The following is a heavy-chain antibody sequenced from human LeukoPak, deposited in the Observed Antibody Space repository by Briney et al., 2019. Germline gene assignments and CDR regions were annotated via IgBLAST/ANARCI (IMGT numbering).Heavy chain of an antibody. CDR1: GGSISSSSYY. CDR2: IYYSGST. CDR3: ARAPLDIVVVPAAMVGWFDP. D-gene: IGHD2-2*03. J-gene: IGHJ5*02. V-gene: IGHV4-39*07. Sequence: SETLSPTCTVSGGSISSSSYYWGWIRQPPGKGLEWIGSIYYSGSTYYNPSLKSRVTISVDTSKNQFSLKLSSVTAADTAVYYCARAPLDIVVVPAAMVGWFDPWGQGTLVTVSS.